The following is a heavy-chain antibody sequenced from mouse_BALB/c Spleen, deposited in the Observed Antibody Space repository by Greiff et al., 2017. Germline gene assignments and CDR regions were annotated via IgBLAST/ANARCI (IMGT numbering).Heavy chain of an antibody. V-gene: IGHV5-15*02. CDR1: GFTFSDYG. D-gene: IGHD2-1*01. Sequence: EVKLVESGGGLVQPGGSRKLSCAASGFTFSDYGMAWVRQAPGKGPEWVAFISNLAYSIYYADTVTGRFTISRENAKNTLYLEMSSLRSEDTAMYYCARENYGNPYAMDYWGQGTLVTVSA. CDR3: ARENYGNPYAMDY. CDR2: ISNLAYSI. J-gene: IGHJ3*01.